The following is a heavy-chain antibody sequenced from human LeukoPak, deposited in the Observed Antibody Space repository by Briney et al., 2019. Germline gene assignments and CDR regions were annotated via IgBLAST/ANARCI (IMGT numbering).Heavy chain of an antibody. D-gene: IGHD6-19*01. CDR3: AGGSGWLTPY. V-gene: IGHV3-7*05. Sequence: GGSLRLSCAASGFTFSTYWMNWVRQAPGKGLEWVANIKQDGSEKYYVDSVKGRFIISRDNAKTSLYLQMNSLRAEDTAKYYCAGGSGWLTPYWGQGTLVTVSS. CDR2: IKQDGSEK. J-gene: IGHJ4*02. CDR1: GFTFSTYW.